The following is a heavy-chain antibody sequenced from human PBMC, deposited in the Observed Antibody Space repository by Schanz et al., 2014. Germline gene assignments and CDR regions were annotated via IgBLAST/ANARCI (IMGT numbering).Heavy chain of an antibody. J-gene: IGHJ6*02. CDR2: ISPSGGST. CDR1: GYSFTTYF. CDR3: GRGGGAYPQKYGMDV. V-gene: IGHV1-46*01. Sequence: QVHLMQSGAEAKKPGASVKVSCKAFGYSFTTYFIHWVRLAPGQGFEWMGLISPSGGSTSYAQKCQGGATMTRDTSTSPVFMELSGLTSEDTAVYYLGRGGGAYPQKYGMDVWGQGTTVTVSS. D-gene: IGHD3-16*01.